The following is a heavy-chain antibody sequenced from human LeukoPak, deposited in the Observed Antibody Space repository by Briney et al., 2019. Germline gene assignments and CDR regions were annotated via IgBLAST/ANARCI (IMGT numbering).Heavy chain of an antibody. V-gene: IGHV1-2*02. CDR2: INPNSGGT. D-gene: IGHD2-2*01. Sequence: ASVKVSCKASGYTFTSYYMHWVRQAPGQGLEWMGWINPNSGGTNYAQKFQGRVTMTRDTSISTAYMELSRLRSDDTAVYYCARDFLGCSSTSCYLFGYWGQGTLVTVSS. CDR1: GYTFTSYY. CDR3: ARDFLGCSSTSCYLFGY. J-gene: IGHJ4*02.